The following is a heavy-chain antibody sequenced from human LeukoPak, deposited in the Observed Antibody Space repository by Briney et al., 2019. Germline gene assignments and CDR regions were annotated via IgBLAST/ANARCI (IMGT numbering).Heavy chain of an antibody. J-gene: IGHJ5*02. CDR3: ARRPASAATYNWFDP. D-gene: IGHD2-15*01. V-gene: IGHV1-8*01. CDR2: MNPNSGNT. Sequence: GASVKVSCKASVYTFTSYDINWVRQATGQGLEWMGWMNPNSGNTGYAQKFQGRVTMTRNTSISTAYMELSSLRSEDTAVYYCARRPASAATYNWFDPWGQGTLVTVSS. CDR1: VYTFTSYD.